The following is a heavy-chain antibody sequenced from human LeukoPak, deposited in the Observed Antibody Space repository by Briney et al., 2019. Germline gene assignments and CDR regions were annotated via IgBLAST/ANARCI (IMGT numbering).Heavy chain of an antibody. CDR1: GGSISSGGYY. V-gene: IGHV4-31*03. D-gene: IGHD5-12*01. CDR3: AGSQDIVATFEY. CDR2: IYYRGST. J-gene: IGHJ4*02. Sequence: SETLSLTCTVSGGSISSGGYYWSWIRQHPGRGLEWIGYIYYRGSTYYNPSLKSRIIISIDTSKNQFSLKLTSVTAADTAVYYCAGSQDIVATFEYWGQGTLVTVSS.